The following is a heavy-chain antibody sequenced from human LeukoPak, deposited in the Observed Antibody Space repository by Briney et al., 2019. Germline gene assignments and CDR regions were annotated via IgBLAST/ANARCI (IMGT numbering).Heavy chain of an antibody. Sequence: GGSLRLSCAASGFTFSSYAMSWVRQAPGKGLEWVSAISGSGGNTNYADSVKGRFTISRDNSKNTAYLQMNSLRVEDTAVYYCAKEIGAAVYFDYWSQGTLVTVSS. D-gene: IGHD6-25*01. CDR1: GFTFSSYA. J-gene: IGHJ4*02. CDR2: ISGSGGNT. V-gene: IGHV3-23*01. CDR3: AKEIGAAVYFDY.